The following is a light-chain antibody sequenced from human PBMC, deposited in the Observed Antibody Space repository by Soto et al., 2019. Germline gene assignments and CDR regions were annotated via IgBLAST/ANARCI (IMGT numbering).Light chain of an antibody. CDR3: QHTLKWPPT. V-gene: IGKV3-15*01. CDR1: QSVSSN. J-gene: IGKJ1*01. CDR2: GVS. Sequence: EIVMRHSPATLSVSPCERVTLSFSASQSVSSNLAWYQQKPGQPPRLLIYGVSTRATGVPARFSGSGSETDFSLTISSLQIEDFALYYCQHTLKWPPTFGQGTKVDI.